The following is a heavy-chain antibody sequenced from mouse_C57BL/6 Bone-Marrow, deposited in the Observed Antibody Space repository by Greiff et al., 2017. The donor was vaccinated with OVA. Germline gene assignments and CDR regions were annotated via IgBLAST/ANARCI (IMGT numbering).Heavy chain of an antibody. CDR1: GFNIKDYY. CDR2: IDPEDGET. D-gene: IGHD3-2*02. Sequence: VQLQQSGAELVKPGASVKLSCTASGFNIKDYYMHWVKQRTEQGLEWIGRIDPEDGETKYAPQFQGKATITADTSSNTAYLQLSSLTSEDTAVYYCARGDSSGYVPDYWGQGTTLTVSS. CDR3: ARGDSSGYVPDY. J-gene: IGHJ2*01. V-gene: IGHV14-2*01.